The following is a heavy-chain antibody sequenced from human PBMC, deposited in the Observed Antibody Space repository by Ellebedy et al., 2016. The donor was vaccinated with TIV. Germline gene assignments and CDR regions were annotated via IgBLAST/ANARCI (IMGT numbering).Heavy chain of an antibody. Sequence: MPSETLSLTCTVSGGSISSGGYYWSWIRQHPGKGRGWIGYIYYSGSTYYNPSLKSRVTISVDTSKNQFSLKLSSVTDADTAVYYCARCFGGWLRRAQDWYFDLWGRGTLVTVSS. CDR2: IYYSGST. CDR1: GGSISSGGYY. CDR3: ARCFGGWLRRAQDWYFDL. J-gene: IGHJ2*01. V-gene: IGHV4-31*03. D-gene: IGHD6-19*01.